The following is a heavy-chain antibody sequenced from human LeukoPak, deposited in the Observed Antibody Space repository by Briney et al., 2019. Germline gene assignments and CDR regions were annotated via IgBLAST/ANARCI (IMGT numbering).Heavy chain of an antibody. Sequence: ASVKVSCKASGYNFTSYDINWVRQATGQGLEWMGWMNPNSGNTGYAQKFQGRVTITRNTSISTAYVELSSLRSEDTAVYYCARGISRSYYYDSSGYYEWGQGTLVTVSS. J-gene: IGHJ4*02. CDR2: MNPNSGNT. CDR3: ARGISRSYYYDSSGYYE. D-gene: IGHD3-22*01. V-gene: IGHV1-8*03. CDR1: GYNFTSYD.